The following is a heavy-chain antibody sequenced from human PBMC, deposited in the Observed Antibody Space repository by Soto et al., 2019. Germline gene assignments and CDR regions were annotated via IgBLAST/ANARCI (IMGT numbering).Heavy chain of an antibody. CDR3: ARHNGITGTTRNYYYYGMDV. V-gene: IGHV5-51*01. J-gene: IGHJ6*02. CDR2: IYPGDSDT. Sequence: GESLKISCKGSGYTFTDYWIGWVRQLPGKGLEWMGIIYPGDSDTRYSPSFQGHVTITVDKSTSTAYLQWNSLKASDTAMYYCARHNGITGTTRNYYYYGMDVWGQGTTVTVSS. CDR1: GYTFTDYW. D-gene: IGHD1-20*01.